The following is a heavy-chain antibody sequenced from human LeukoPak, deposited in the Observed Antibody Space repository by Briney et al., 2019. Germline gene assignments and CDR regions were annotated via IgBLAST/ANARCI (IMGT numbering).Heavy chain of an antibody. D-gene: IGHD3-10*01. Sequence: ASVKVSCKASGYSFIIYYIHWVRQAPGQGLEWMGIINPSGGTTTYAQKFQGRVIMTRDTSTSTVSMELSSLRSEDTAVYYCARERVITMVRGPFDYWGQGTLVTVSS. J-gene: IGHJ4*02. CDR2: INPSGGTT. CDR3: ARERVITMVRGPFDY. CDR1: GYSFIIYY. V-gene: IGHV1-46*01.